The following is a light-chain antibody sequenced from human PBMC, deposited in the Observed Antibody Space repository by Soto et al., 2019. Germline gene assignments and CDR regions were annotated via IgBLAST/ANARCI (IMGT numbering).Light chain of an antibody. CDR2: GAS. CDR3: HQRQSWPRT. Sequence: EIVLTQSPGTLSLSPGARATLSCRASQSVSSSYLAWYQQKPGQAPRLLIYGASSRATGITDRFSGSGSGTDFTLTISDVQPEDFAVYYCHQRQSWPRTVGPVTKVEIK. J-gene: IGKJ1*01. CDR1: QSVSSSY. V-gene: IGKV3-20*01.